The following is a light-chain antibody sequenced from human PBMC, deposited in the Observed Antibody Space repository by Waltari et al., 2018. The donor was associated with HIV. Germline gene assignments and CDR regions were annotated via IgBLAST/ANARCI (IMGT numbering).Light chain of an antibody. CDR3: LLSFGAARI. V-gene: IGLV7-46*01. CDR2: DTS. J-gene: IGLJ2*01. CDR1: TGTVTGALS. Sequence: QAVVTQEPSLTVSPAGPVPLPCYSFTGTVTGALSPFWFPQRPGHAPMTLIYDTSKRHSWTPARFSGSLLGGKAALTLSGAQAEDEADYYCLLSFGAARIFGGGTRVTVL.